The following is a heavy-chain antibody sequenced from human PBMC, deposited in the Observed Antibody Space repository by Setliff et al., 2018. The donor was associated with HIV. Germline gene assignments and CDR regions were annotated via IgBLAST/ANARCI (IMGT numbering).Heavy chain of an antibody. CDR2: INTNSGSP. D-gene: IGHD4-17*01. Sequence: ASVTVSCKTSGYNFENYAINWVRQAPGQGLEWMGWINTNSGSPTYAQAFTGRFLFSVDTVVATAYLQINNLKTEDTAVYYCARALYGDYGGDLNWLDPWGQGTRVTVSS. V-gene: IGHV7-4-1*02. J-gene: IGHJ5*02. CDR1: GYNFENYA. CDR3: ARALYGDYGGDLNWLDP.